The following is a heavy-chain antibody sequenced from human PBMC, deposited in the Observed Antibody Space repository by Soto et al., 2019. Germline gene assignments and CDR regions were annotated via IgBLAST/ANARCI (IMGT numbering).Heavy chain of an antibody. D-gene: IGHD6-6*01. Sequence: SETLSLTCTVSGGSISSGGYYWSWIRQHPGKGLEWIGYIYYSGSTYYNPSLKGRVTISVDTSKNQFSLKLSSVTAADTAVYYCARGGPIAARTGYYFDYWGQGTLVTVSS. V-gene: IGHV4-31*03. J-gene: IGHJ4*02. CDR1: GGSISSGGYY. CDR2: IYYSGST. CDR3: ARGGPIAARTGYYFDY.